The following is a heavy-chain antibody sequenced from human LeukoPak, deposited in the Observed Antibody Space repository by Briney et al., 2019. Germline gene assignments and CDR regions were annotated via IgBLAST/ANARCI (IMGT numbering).Heavy chain of an antibody. V-gene: IGHV4-4*07. D-gene: IGHD3-9*01. Sequence: KPSETLSLTCTVSGGSISSYYWSWIRQPAGKGLEWIGRIYTNGSTNYNPSLKSRVSMSVDTSKNQFSLKLSSVTAADTAVYYCARVGYDIVYYYYYMDVWGKGTTVTVS. J-gene: IGHJ6*03. CDR2: IYTNGST. CDR3: ARVGYDIVYYYYYMDV. CDR1: GGSISSYY.